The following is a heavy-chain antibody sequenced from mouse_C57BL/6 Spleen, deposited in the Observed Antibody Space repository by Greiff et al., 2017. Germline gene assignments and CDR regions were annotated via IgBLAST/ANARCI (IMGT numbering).Heavy chain of an antibody. Sequence: VKLVESGPELVKPGASVKISCKASGYAFSSSWMNWVTQRPGKGLDWIGRIYPGDGDTNYNGKFKGKATLTADKSSSTAYMQLSSLTSEDSAVYVCARSNYGSSHTLFDYWGQGTTLTVSS. CDR3: ARSNYGSSHTLFDY. V-gene: IGHV1-82*01. D-gene: IGHD1-1*01. CDR2: IYPGDGDT. CDR1: GYAFSSSW. J-gene: IGHJ2*01.